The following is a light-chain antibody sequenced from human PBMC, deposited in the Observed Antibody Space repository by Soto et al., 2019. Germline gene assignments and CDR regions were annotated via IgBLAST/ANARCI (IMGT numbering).Light chain of an antibody. CDR3: QVYGSWT. Sequence: EIVLTQSPGTLSLSPGERATLSCRASQSVGSSYLVWYQQKPGQAPRLLIYAASSRATGIPDRFSGSGSGTDFTLTISRLEPEDFAVYYCQVYGSWTFGQGTKVDI. CDR2: AAS. J-gene: IGKJ1*01. V-gene: IGKV3-20*01. CDR1: QSVGSSY.